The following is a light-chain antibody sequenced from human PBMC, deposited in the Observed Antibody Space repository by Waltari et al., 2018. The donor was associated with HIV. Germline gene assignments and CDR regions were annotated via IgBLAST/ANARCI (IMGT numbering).Light chain of an antibody. Sequence: VMTQSPATLSVSPGEGVTLSCRARQTVSTKLAWYQQKPGQAPRLLIYGASTSAPGLPARFSGSGSGTEFTLTISNLQSEDSAVYYCQQYNNWPPNTFGQGTKLEIK. CDR3: QQYNNWPPNT. CDR2: GAS. CDR1: QTVSTK. V-gene: IGKV3-15*01. J-gene: IGKJ2*01.